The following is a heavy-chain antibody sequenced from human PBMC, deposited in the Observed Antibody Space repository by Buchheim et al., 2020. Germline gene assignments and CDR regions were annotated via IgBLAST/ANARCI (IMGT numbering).Heavy chain of an antibody. V-gene: IGHV4-30-4*01. CDR3: AGGISAFGGYCPEYFQH. CDR2: IYYSGST. CDR1: GGSISSGDYY. J-gene: IGHJ1*01. Sequence: QVQLQESGPGLVKPSQTLSLTCTVSGGSISSGDYYWSWIRQPPGKGLEWIGYIYYSGSTYYNPSLKSRVTISVDTSKNQFSLKLSAVTAADTAVFYCAGGISAFGGYCPEYFQHWGQSTL. D-gene: IGHD2-21*01.